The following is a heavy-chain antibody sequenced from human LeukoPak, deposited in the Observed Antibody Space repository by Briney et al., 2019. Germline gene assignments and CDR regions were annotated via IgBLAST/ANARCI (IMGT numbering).Heavy chain of an antibody. CDR1: GGSISSYY. J-gene: IGHJ3*02. CDR2: IYYSGST. V-gene: IGHV4-59*12. D-gene: IGHD3-3*01. CDR3: ARFLEWWDDAFDI. Sequence: PSETLSLTCTVSGGSISSYYWSWIRQPPGKGLEWIGYIYYSGSTNYNPSLKSRVTISVDTSKNQFSLKLSSVTAADTAVYYCARFLEWWDDAFDIWGQGTMVTVSS.